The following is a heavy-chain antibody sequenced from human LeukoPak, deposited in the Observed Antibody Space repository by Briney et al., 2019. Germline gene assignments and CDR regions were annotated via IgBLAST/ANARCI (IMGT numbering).Heavy chain of an antibody. J-gene: IGHJ4*02. D-gene: IGHD2-2*02. CDR3: ARGRGEGYCSSTSCYTRRGYFDY. V-gene: IGHV4-34*01. CDR1: GGSFSGYY. CDR2: INHSGST. Sequence: SETLSLTCAVYGGSFSGYYRSWIRQPPGKGLEWIGEINHSGSTNYNPSLKSRVTISVDTSKNQFSLKLSSVTAADTAVYYCARGRGEGYCSSTSCYTRRGYFDYWGQGTLVTVSS.